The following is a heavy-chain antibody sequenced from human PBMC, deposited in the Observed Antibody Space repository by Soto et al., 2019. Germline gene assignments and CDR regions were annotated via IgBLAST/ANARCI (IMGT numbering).Heavy chain of an antibody. D-gene: IGHD5-12*01. J-gene: IGHJ4*02. CDR2: IYHSGST. Sequence: QLQLQESGSGLVKPSQTLSLTCAVSGGSISSGGYSGSWIRQPPGKGLEWIGYIYHSGSTYYNPSLKSRVTISVDRSKNQFSLKLSSVTAADTAVYYCASRRDGYNSYGYWGQGTLVTVSS. V-gene: IGHV4-30-2*01. CDR3: ASRRDGYNSYGY. CDR1: GGSISSGGYS.